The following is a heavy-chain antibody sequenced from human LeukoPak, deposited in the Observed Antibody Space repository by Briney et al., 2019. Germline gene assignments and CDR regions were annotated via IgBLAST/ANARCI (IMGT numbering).Heavy chain of an antibody. D-gene: IGHD3-22*01. CDR2: IQYDGSNK. CDR1: GFTFSSYG. V-gene: IGHV3-30*02. Sequence: GGSLRLSCAASGFTFSSYGMHWVRQAPGKGLEWVAFIQYDGSNKYYADSVKGRFTISRDNSRNTLYLQMNSLRAEDTAVYYCAREIELYYYDSSGYYFDYWGQGTLVTVSS. J-gene: IGHJ4*02. CDR3: AREIELYYYDSSGYYFDY.